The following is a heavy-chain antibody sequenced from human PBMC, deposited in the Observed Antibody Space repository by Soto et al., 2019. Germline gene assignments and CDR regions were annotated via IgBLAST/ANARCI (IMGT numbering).Heavy chain of an antibody. CDR1: GYSFSSYW. V-gene: IGHV5-51*01. CDR3: ARLRDTDLYFYALDV. CDR2: IYPGDSDT. J-gene: IGHJ6*02. D-gene: IGHD5-18*01. Sequence: GESLKISCKGSGYSFSSYWIGWVRQMPGKGLEWMGIIYPGDSDTRYSPSFQGQVTISADRSTSTTYLQWSSLKASDTAMYYCARLRDTDLYFYALDVWGQGTTVTVSS.